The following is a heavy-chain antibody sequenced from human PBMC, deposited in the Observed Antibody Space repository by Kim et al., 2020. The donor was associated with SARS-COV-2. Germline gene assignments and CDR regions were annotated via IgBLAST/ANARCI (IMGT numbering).Heavy chain of an antibody. Sequence: EKYYVDSVKGRFTIPRDNAKNSLYLQMNSLRAEDTAVYYCARLGPSAFDYWGQGTLVTVSS. V-gene: IGHV3-7*01. D-gene: IGHD1-26*01. J-gene: IGHJ4*02. CDR3: ARLGPSAFDY. CDR2: EK.